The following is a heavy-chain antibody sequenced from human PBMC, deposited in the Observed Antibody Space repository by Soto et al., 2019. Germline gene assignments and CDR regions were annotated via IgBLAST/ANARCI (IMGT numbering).Heavy chain of an antibody. V-gene: IGHV3-49*03. D-gene: IGHD4-4*01. Sequence: PGGSLRLSCTASGFTFGDYAMSWFRQAPGKGLEWVGFIRSKAYGGTTEYAASVKGRFTISRDDSKSIAYLQMNSLKTEDTAAYYCTSGRYSLYYYYYYGMDVRGPGTTVTVS. CDR1: GFTFGDYA. CDR3: TSGRYSLYYYYYYGMDV. CDR2: IRSKAYGGTT. J-gene: IGHJ6*02.